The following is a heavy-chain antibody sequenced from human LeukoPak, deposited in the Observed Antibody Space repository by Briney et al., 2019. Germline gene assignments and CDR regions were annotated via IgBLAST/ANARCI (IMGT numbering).Heavy chain of an antibody. CDR2: IGTFNGDT. J-gene: IGHJ4*02. V-gene: IGHV1-18*01. CDR3: ARLSYDSSAYLDY. Sequence: ASVKVSCKASGGTFSSYAISWVRQAPGQGLEWMGWIGTFNGDTHYAQRVHDRVTMTRDISSTTAHMELRNLRPGDTAVYYCARLSYDSSAYLDYWGQGTVVSVSS. CDR1: GGTFSSYA. D-gene: IGHD3-22*01.